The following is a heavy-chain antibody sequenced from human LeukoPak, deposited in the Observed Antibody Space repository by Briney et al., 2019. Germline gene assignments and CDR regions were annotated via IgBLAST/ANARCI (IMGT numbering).Heavy chain of an antibody. CDR2: IYYSGST. D-gene: IGHD3-22*01. CDR1: GGSISSSSYY. J-gene: IGHJ4*02. CDR3: ARLSSAMIVVN. V-gene: IGHV4-39*01. Sequence: PSETLSLTCTVYGGSISSSSYYWGWIRQPPGKGLEWIGSIYYSGSTYYNPSLKSRVTISVDTSKNQFSLKLSSVTAADTAVYYCARLSSAMIVVNWGQGTLVTVSS.